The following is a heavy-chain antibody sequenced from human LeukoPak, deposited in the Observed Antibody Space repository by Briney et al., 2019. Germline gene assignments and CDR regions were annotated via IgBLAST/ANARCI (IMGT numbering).Heavy chain of an antibody. CDR1: GSMFSVYC. CDR2: INEEGSDN. J-gene: IGHJ4*02. CDR3: ARDASYGYYRFDY. V-gene: IGHV3-7*01. D-gene: IGHD5-18*01. Sequence: GGSLTLSWAPSGSMFSVYCMAWVRNAPGKGRKGLANINEEGSDNKYVASEDGRFNISRDNAKKSLYLQMNRLRGESTLVYYCARDASYGYYRFDYWGQGTQVTVS.